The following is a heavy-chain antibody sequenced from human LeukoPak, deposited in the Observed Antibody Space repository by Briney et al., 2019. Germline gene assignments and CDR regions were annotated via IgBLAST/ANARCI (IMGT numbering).Heavy chain of an antibody. CDR1: GFTFSSYE. J-gene: IGHJ4*02. CDR2: ISSSGSTI. Sequence: GGSLRLSCAASGFTFSSYEMNWVRQAPGKGLEWVSYISSSGSTIYYADSVKGRFTISRDNAKNSLYLQMNSLRAEDTAVYYCARSSSWYGPFDCWGQGTLVTVSS. V-gene: IGHV3-48*03. D-gene: IGHD6-13*01. CDR3: ARSSSWYGPFDC.